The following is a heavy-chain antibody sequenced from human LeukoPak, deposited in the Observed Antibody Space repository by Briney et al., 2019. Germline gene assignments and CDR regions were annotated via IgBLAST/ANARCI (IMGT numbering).Heavy chain of an antibody. CDR2: MNPNSGNT. Sequence: ASVKVSCKASGYTFTSYDINWVRQATGQGLEWMGWMNPNSGNTGYAQKFQGRVTMTRNTSISTAYMELSSLRSEDTAAYYCARGWELLWFGELLPHFDYWGQGTLVTVSS. D-gene: IGHD3-10*01. J-gene: IGHJ4*02. CDR3: ARGWELLWFGELLPHFDY. CDR1: GYTFTSYD. V-gene: IGHV1-8*01.